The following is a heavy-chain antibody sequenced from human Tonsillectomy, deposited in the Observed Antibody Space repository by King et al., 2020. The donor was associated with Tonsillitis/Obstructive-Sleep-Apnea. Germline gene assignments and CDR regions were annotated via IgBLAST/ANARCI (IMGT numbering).Heavy chain of an antibody. D-gene: IGHD6-13*01. CDR3: AKDLIIAESGTPGDGFDI. J-gene: IGHJ3*02. CDR2: ISWNSGTI. V-gene: IGHV3-9*01. CDR1: GFTFDDYA. Sequence: VQLVESGGGLVQPGRSLRLSCAASGFTFDDYAMYWVRQAPGKGLEWVSGISWNSGTIHYADSVKGRFTISRDNAKNSLYLQMNSLRAEDTALYYCAKDLIIAESGTPGDGFDIWGQGTMVTVSS.